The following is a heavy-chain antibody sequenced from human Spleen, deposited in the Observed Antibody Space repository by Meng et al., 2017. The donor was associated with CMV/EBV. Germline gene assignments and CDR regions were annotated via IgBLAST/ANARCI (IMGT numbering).Heavy chain of an antibody. J-gene: IGHJ4*02. V-gene: IGHV1-2*02. CDR2: INPKSGGT. CDR3: ARDVQSGAAGY. D-gene: IGHD3-10*01. CDR1: GYTFNDFW. Sequence: CKPSGYTFNDFWIHWVRQAPGQGPEWMGWINPKSGGTDFAQKFEGRVTMTADTFTRTIYLELNGLRSDDTAIYYCARDVQSGAAGYWGQGTLVTVSS.